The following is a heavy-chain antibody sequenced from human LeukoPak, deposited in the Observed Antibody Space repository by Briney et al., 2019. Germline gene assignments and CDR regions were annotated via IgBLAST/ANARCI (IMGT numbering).Heavy chain of an antibody. CDR3: ARVSGGYYSDY. V-gene: IGHV4-38-2*02. J-gene: IGHJ4*02. Sequence: KPSQTLSLTCTVSGYSISSGYYWGWIRQPPGKGLEWIRSIYHSGSTNYNPSLKSRVTISVDTSKNQFSLKLSSVTAADTALYYCARVSGGYYSDYWGRGTLVTVSS. CDR1: GYSISSGYY. CDR2: IYHSGST. D-gene: IGHD1-26*01.